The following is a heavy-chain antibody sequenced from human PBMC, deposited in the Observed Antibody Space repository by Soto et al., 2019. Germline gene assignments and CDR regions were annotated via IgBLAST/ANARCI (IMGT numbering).Heavy chain of an antibody. Sequence: PGGSLRLSCVASGFTFSNYAMSWVRQAPGKGLEWVSGFIGSGGRTSYADSVKGRFTVSRDNSKNTLYLQMNNVRAEDTAVYFCAKSRGSGSFYFYYDMDVWGQGTTVTVSS. V-gene: IGHV3-23*01. CDR1: GFTFSNYA. D-gene: IGHD3-10*01. CDR3: AKSRGSGSFYFYYDMDV. J-gene: IGHJ6*02. CDR2: FIGSGGRT.